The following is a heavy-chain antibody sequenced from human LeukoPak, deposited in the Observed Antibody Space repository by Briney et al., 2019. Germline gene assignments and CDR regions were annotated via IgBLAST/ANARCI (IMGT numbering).Heavy chain of an antibody. D-gene: IGHD2-21*01. Sequence: RASVKVSCKASGYTFTGYYIHWVRQAPGQGPEWMGWINPNSGDTLYTLNFQGRVTMTRDTSISTAYMELSSLRSDDTAVYFCAREGFCGGDCYDAFDMWGRGTLITVSS. CDR2: INPNSGDT. V-gene: IGHV1-2*02. CDR1: GYTFTGYY. J-gene: IGHJ3*02. CDR3: AREGFCGGDCYDAFDM.